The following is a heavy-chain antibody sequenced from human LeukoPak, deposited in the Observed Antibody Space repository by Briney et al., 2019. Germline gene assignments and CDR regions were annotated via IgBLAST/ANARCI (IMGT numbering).Heavy chain of an antibody. CDR2: IWYDGSNK. CDR3: ARDRLHYDSLTGYPAD. CDR1: GFTFRNYG. D-gene: IGHD3-9*01. V-gene: IGHV3-33*01. J-gene: IGHJ4*02. Sequence: GGSLRLSCAASGFTFRNYGMHWVRQAPGKGLEWVAVIWYDGSNKYYADSVEGRFAISRDNSKNTLYLQMNSLRAEDTAVYYCARDRLHYDSLTGYPADWGQGTLVTVSS.